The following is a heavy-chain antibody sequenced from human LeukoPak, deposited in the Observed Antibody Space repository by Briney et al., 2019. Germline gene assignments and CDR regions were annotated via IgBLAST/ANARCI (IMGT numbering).Heavy chain of an antibody. D-gene: IGHD5-24*01. J-gene: IGHJ6*03. V-gene: IGHV3-23*01. CDR2: ISGSDDTT. CDR3: AKDPRDGYTYYYYYYMDV. CDR1: GFTFSSYA. Sequence: PGGSLRLSCAASGFTFSSYAMSWVRQAPGKGLEWVSGISGSDDTTYYADSVKGRFTTSRDNSKNTLFLQMDNLRVEDTAVYYCAKDPRDGYTYYYYYYMDVWGTGTTVTVSS.